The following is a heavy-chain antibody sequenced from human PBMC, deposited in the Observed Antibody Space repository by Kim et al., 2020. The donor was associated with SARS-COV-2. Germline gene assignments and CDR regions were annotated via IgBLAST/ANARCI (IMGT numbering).Heavy chain of an antibody. CDR3: ARPCDGIVVATLDY. D-gene: IGHD3-22*01. J-gene: IGHJ4*02. Sequence: ASVKVSCKASGYTFTGYYMHWVRQAPGQGVEWMGWINPNSGGTNYAQKFQGRVTMTRDTSISTAYMELSRLRSDDTAVYYCARPCDGIVVATLDYWGQGTLVTVSS. V-gene: IGHV1-2*02. CDR2: INPNSGGT. CDR1: GYTFTGYY.